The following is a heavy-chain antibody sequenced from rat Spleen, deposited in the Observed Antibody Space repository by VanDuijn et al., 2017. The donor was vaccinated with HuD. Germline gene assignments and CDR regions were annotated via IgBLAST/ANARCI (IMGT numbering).Heavy chain of an antibody. CDR2: INTDGGDT. Sequence: EVQLVESGGGLVQPGRSLKLSCAASGFTFSNYGMAWVRQAPGKGLEWVSSINTDGGDTYYSDSVKGRFTISRDNAENTVYLQMNSLRSEDTATYYCAKDLDYGPDYWGQGVMVTVSS. V-gene: IGHV5-58*01. CDR3: AKDLDYGPDY. J-gene: IGHJ2*01. D-gene: IGHD1-11*01. CDR1: GFTFSNYG.